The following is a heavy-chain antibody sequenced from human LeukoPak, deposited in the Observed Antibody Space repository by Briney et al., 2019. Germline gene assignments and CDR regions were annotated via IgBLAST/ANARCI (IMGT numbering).Heavy chain of an antibody. CDR2: ITSNGGTT. V-gene: IGHV3-64*01. D-gene: IGHD3-10*01. Sequence: PGGSLRLSCAASGFTFSDYAMHWVRQAPGKGLEYVSSITSNGGTTYYAHSVKGRFTISRDNSKNTLSLQMAGLRPEDMAVYYCARDFGQLYFFLDSWGQGSLVTVSS. CDR1: GFTFSDYA. J-gene: IGHJ4*02. CDR3: ARDFGQLYFFLDS.